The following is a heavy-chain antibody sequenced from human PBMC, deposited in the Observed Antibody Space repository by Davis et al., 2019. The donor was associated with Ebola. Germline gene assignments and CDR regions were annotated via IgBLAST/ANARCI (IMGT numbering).Heavy chain of an antibody. CDR1: GFTFSTYS. CDR2: ISSTSSTK. D-gene: IGHD1-14*01. CDR3: ARDLPGGDWYFDL. V-gene: IGHV3-48*01. Sequence: GGSLRLSCAASGFTFSTYSMNWVRQAPGKGLEWVSYISSTSSTKYYADSVKGRFTISRDNSKNTLYLQMSSLRAEDTAVYYCARDLPGGDWYFDLWGRGTLVTVSS. J-gene: IGHJ2*01.